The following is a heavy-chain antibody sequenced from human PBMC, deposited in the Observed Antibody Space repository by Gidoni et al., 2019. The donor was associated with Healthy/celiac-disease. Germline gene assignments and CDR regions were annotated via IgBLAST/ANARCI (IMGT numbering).Heavy chain of an antibody. CDR2: IKSKTDGGTT. Sequence: EVQLVESGGGLVKPGGSLRLSCAASGFTFSNAWMSWVRQAPGKGLEWVGRIKSKTDGGTTDYAAPVKGRFTISRDDSKNTLYLQMNSLKTEDTAVYYCTTAVVVITGGAFDIWGQGTMVTVSS. CDR1: GFTFSNAW. CDR3: TTAVVVITGGAFDI. J-gene: IGHJ3*02. D-gene: IGHD3-22*01. V-gene: IGHV3-15*01.